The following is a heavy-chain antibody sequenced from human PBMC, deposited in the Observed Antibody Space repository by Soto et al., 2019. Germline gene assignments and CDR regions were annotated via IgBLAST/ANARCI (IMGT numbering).Heavy chain of an antibody. D-gene: IGHD2-2*01. Sequence: ASVKVSCKASGGTFSSYAISWVRQAPEQGLEWMGGIIPIFGTANYAQKFQGRVTITADESTSTAYMELSSLRSEDTAVYYCASPHPVIVLVPGTRHTTGGMDVWGQGTTVTVSS. CDR3: ASPHPVIVLVPGTRHTTGGMDV. CDR2: IIPIFGTA. CDR1: GGTFSSYA. J-gene: IGHJ6*02. V-gene: IGHV1-69*13.